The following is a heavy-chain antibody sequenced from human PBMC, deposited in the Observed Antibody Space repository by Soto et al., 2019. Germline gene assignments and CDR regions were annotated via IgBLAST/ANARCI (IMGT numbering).Heavy chain of an antibody. CDR2: IYYSGST. V-gene: IGHV4-59*01. CDR3: ARVAAAAGSFLYFQH. J-gene: IGHJ1*01. D-gene: IGHD6-13*01. Sequence: PSETLSLTCTVSGGSISSYYWSWIRQPPGKGLEWIGYIYYSGSTNYNPSLKSRVTISVDTSKNQFSLKLSSVTAADTAVYYCARVAAAAGSFLYFQHWGQGTLVTVSS. CDR1: GGSISSYY.